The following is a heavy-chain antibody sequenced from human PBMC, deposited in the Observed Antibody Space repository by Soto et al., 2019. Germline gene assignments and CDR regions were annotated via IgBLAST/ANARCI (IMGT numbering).Heavy chain of an antibody. V-gene: IGHV3-23*01. J-gene: IGHJ4*02. Sequence: VQLLESGGGLVQPGGSLRLSCAASGFTFSIYAMTWVRQAPGKGLEWVSSISDIGGSTYYADSVKGRFTISRDNSKNTLYLQINSLRAEDTAVYYCAKGSCSGGSCYGLIDSWGQGTLVTVSS. CDR3: AKGSCSGGSCYGLIDS. D-gene: IGHD2-15*01. CDR2: ISDIGGST. CDR1: GFTFSIYA.